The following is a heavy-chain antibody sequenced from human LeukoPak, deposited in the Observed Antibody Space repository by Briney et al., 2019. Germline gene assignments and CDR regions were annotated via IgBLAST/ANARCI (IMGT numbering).Heavy chain of an antibody. J-gene: IGHJ4*02. CDR2: IYYSGST. V-gene: IGHV4-39*07. Sequence: PSETLSLTCTVSGGSISSSSYYWGWIRQPPGKGLEWIGSIYYSGSTYYNPSLKSRVTISVDTSKNQFSLKLSSVTAADTAVYYCARSGTLTGYLYWGQGALVTVSS. D-gene: IGHD3-9*01. CDR1: GGSISSSSYY. CDR3: ARSGTLTGYLY.